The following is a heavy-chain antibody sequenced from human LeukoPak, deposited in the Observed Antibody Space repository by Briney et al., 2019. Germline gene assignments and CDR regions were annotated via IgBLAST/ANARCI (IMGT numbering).Heavy chain of an antibody. J-gene: IGHJ6*03. CDR3: ASARYSSGWNYYYYYYMDV. V-gene: IGHV3-53*01. Sequence: GGSLRLSCAASGFTVSSNYMSWVRQAPGKGLEWVSVIYSGGSTYYADSVKGRFTISRDNSKNTLYLQMNSLRAEDTAVYYCASARYSSGWNYYYYYYMDVWGKGTTVTVSS. CDR1: GFTVSSNY. D-gene: IGHD6-19*01. CDR2: IYSGGST.